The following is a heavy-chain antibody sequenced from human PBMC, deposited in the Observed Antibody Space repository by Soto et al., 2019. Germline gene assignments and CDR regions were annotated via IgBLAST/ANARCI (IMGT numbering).Heavy chain of an antibody. Sequence: SETLSLTCTVSGGSISSDDYYWSWIRQPPGKGLEWIGYIYYSGRTAYNPSLKSQLIISIDTSKNQFSLNLNSVSGADTAVYYCARELSNSPDYFDYWGQGTLVTVSS. CDR1: GGSISSDDYY. CDR3: ARELSNSPDYFDY. CDR2: IYYSGRT. D-gene: IGHD6-6*01. J-gene: IGHJ4*02. V-gene: IGHV4-30-4*01.